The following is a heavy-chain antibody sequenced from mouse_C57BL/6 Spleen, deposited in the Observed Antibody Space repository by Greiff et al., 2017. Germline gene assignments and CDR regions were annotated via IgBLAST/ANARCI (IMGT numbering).Heavy chain of an antibody. CDR1: GYTFTDYY. CDR3: ARSVGTRGYFDY. V-gene: IGHV1-75*01. D-gene: IGHD4-1*01. CDR2: IFPGSGST. Sequence: VKLMESGPELVKPGASVKISCKASGYTFTDYYINWVKQRPGQGLEWIGWIFPGSGSTYYNEKFKGKATLTVDKSSSTAYMLLSSLTSEDSAVYFCARSVGTRGYFDYWGQGTTLTVSS. J-gene: IGHJ2*01.